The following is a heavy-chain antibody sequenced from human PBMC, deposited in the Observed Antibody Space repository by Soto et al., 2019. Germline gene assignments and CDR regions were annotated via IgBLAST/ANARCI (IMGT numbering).Heavy chain of an antibody. CDR1: GADINTYS. CDR2: IYTSASI. J-gene: IGHJ6*02. Sequence: SETLSLTCSVSGADINTYSWTWIRQPAGKGLEWIGRIYTSASINYNPSLKGRVTLSVDTSTNQVSLRLASVTAADTAIYYCARDREAGYNFYYGIDVWGQGTTVTVSS. D-gene: IGHD6-19*01. V-gene: IGHV4-4*07. CDR3: ARDREAGYNFYYGIDV.